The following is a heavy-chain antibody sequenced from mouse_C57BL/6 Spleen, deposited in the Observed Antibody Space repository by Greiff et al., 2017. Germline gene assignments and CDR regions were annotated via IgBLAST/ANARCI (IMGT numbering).Heavy chain of an antibody. CDR3: ARGPYYYGSSPLAY. Sequence: VQLQQSGPELVKPGASVKISCKASGYTFTDYYMNWVKQSHGKSLEWIGDINPNNGGTSYNQKFKGKATLTVDKSSSTAYMELRSLTSEDSAVYYCARGPYYYGSSPLAYWGQGTLVTVSA. CDR1: GYTFTDYY. V-gene: IGHV1-26*01. CDR2: INPNNGGT. D-gene: IGHD1-1*01. J-gene: IGHJ3*01.